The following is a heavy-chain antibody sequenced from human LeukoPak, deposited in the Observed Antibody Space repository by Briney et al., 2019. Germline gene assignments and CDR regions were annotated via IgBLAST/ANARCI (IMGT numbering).Heavy chain of an antibody. J-gene: IGHJ4*02. D-gene: IGHD2-2*01. CDR3: ARVNCSSTSCYGGLYYFDY. V-gene: IGHV4-4*07. CDR2: IYTSGST. CDR1: GGPISSYY. Sequence: SETLSLTCTVSGGPISSYYWSWIRQPAGKALEWIGRIYTSGSTNYNPSLKSRVTMSVDTSKNQFSLKLSSVTAADTAVYYCARVNCSSTSCYGGLYYFDYWGQGTLVTVSS.